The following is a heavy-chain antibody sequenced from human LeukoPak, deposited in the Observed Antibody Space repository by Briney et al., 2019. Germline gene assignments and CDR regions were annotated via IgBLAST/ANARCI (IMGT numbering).Heavy chain of an antibody. V-gene: IGHV1-8*01. CDR1: GYTFTSYD. CDR2: MNPENGNT. D-gene: IGHD6-19*01. Sequence: ASVKVSCKASGYTFTSYDINWVRQATGQGLEWTGWMNPENGNTGYAEKFQGRVTMTRDTSINTAYMELSSLGSDDTAVYYCARRYAGGWTDYWGQGTLVTVSS. J-gene: IGHJ4*02. CDR3: ARRYAGGWTDY.